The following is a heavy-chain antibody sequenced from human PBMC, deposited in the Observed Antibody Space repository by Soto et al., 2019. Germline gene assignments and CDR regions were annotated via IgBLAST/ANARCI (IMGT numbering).Heavy chain of an antibody. CDR1: NYTFITYG. Sequence: ASLKVSCKASNYTFITYGITWVRQAPGQGLEWVGWITPYNGNTNYGQNFQGRVTMTADTSTSPAYMELGSLTTDDTAVYYCARDTSFYLDYWGQGTRVTVSS. D-gene: IGHD2-2*01. CDR2: ITPYNGNT. V-gene: IGHV1-18*01. J-gene: IGHJ4*02. CDR3: ARDTSFYLDY.